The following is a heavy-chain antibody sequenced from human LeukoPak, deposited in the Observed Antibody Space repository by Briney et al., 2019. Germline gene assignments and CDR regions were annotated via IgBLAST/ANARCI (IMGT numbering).Heavy chain of an antibody. D-gene: IGHD1-26*01. CDR1: GGSISSSSYY. CDR2: IYYSGST. J-gene: IGHJ4*02. Sequence: KASETLSLTCTVSGGSISSSSYYWGWIRQPPGKGLEWIGSIYYSGSTYYNPSLKSRVTISVDTSKNQFSLKLSSVTAADTAVYYCASPYSGSFDYWGQGILVTVSS. CDR3: ASPYSGSFDY. V-gene: IGHV4-39*01.